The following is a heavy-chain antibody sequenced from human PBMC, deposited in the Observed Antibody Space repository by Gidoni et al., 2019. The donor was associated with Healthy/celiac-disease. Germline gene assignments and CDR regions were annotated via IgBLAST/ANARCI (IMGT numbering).Heavy chain of an antibody. Sequence: QVQLQESGPGLVKPSQTLSLTCTVSGGHISSGDYYWSWIRQPPGKGLEWIGYIYYSGSTYYNPSLKSRVTISVDTSKNQFSLKLSSVTAADTAVYYCARVPRITMIVVSPNAFDIWGQGTMVTVSS. V-gene: IGHV4-30-4*01. D-gene: IGHD3-22*01. J-gene: IGHJ3*02. CDR1: GGHISSGDYY. CDR2: IYYSGST. CDR3: ARVPRITMIVVSPNAFDI.